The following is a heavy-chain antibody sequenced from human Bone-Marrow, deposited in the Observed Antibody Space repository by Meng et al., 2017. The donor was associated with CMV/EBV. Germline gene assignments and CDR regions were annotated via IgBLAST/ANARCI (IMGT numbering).Heavy chain of an antibody. CDR2: INPSGGST. J-gene: IGHJ4*02. D-gene: IGHD3-22*01. CDR3: ARDRVMIVQKFSFDY. Sequence: ASVKVSCKASGYTFTSYDINWVRQATGQGLEWMGIINPSGGSTSYAQKFQGRVTMTRDTSTSTVYMELSSLRSEDTAVYYCARDRVMIVQKFSFDYWGQGTLVTVFS. CDR1: GYTFTSYD. V-gene: IGHV1-46*01.